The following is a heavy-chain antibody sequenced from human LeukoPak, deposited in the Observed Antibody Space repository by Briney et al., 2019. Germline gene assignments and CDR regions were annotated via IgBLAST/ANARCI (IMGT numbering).Heavy chain of an antibody. V-gene: IGHV3-21*01. J-gene: IGHJ4*02. D-gene: IGHD1-26*01. Sequence: GGSLRLSCAASGFTFSSYSMNWVRQAPGKGLEWVSSISSSSYIYYADSVKGRFTISRDNAKNSLYLQMNSLRAEDTAVYYCARDSKGYYGRSFDYWGQGTLVTVSS. CDR1: GFTFSSYS. CDR3: ARDSKGYYGRSFDY. CDR2: ISSSSYI.